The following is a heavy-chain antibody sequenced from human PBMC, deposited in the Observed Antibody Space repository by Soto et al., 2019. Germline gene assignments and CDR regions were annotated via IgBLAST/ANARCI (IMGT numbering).Heavy chain of an antibody. D-gene: IGHD1-1*01. V-gene: IGHV3-48*02. Sequence: EVQLVESGGGLVQPGGSLRLSCAASGFTFKTYSMNWVRQAPGKGLEWVSYISETSLAIYYRDSVKGRFTISRDNAKSTLYLQMNSLRDEDTAVYYCATLQLGREEVFDSWGQGTLVTVSS. CDR2: ISETSLAI. CDR3: ATLQLGREEVFDS. J-gene: IGHJ4*02. CDR1: GFTFKTYS.